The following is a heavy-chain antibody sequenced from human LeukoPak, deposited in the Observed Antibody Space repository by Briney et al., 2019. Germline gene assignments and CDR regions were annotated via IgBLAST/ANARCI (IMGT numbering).Heavy chain of an antibody. J-gene: IGHJ6*03. V-gene: IGHV3-66*01. D-gene: IGHD4-11*01. Sequence: GGSLRLSCVVSGLTVTKNYISWVRQAPGKGLEWVSLLYTGETTFYADSVKGRFIISRDNSRNTVYLQMNSLRNDDTAVYYCARDRVTTSSWPRVEYYYMDVWGKGTTVTISS. CDR3: ARDRVTTSSWPRVEYYYMDV. CDR1: GLTVTKNY. CDR2: LYTGETT.